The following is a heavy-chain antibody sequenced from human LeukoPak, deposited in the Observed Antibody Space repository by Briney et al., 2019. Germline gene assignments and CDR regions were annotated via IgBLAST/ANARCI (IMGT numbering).Heavy chain of an antibody. J-gene: IGHJ4*02. CDR2: ISGDGGNT. CDR1: GFTFSNYG. Sequence: PGGSLRLSCAASGFTFSNYGMIWVRQAPGKGLEWVSSISGDGGNTFYADSVKGRFTISRDNAKNSLYLQMNSLRPEDTAVYYCARENSGSYYQFDCWGQGTLVTVSS. D-gene: IGHD1-26*01. CDR3: ARENSGSYYQFDC. V-gene: IGHV3-23*01.